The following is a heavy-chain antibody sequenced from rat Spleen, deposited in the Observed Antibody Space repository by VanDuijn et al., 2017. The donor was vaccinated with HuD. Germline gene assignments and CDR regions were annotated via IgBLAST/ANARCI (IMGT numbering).Heavy chain of an antibody. CDR3: ARHGKQLQWFAY. V-gene: IGHV5S10*01. Sequence: EVQLVESGGGLVQPGRSLKLSCSASGFTFSDYNMAWVRQAPKKGLEWFATIIYDDSRTYYRDSVKGRFTISRDNAKNTLYLQMDSLRSEDTATYYCARHGKQLQWFAYWGQGTLVTVSS. J-gene: IGHJ3*01. CDR2: IIYDDSRT. CDR1: GFTFSDYN. D-gene: IGHD1-10*01.